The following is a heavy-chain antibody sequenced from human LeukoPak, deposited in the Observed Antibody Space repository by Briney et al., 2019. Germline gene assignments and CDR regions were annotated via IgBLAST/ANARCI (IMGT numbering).Heavy chain of an antibody. CDR1: GYTFTGYY. CDR2: INPNSGGT. Sequence: ASVKVSCKASGYTFTGYYMHWVRQAPGQGLEWMGWINPNSGGTNYAQKFQGRVTMTRDTSISTAYMELSRLRSDDTAVYYCARDKAYGSGSYYYYYYYMDVWGKGTTVTISS. V-gene: IGHV1-2*02. J-gene: IGHJ6*03. D-gene: IGHD3-10*01. CDR3: ARDKAYGSGSYYYYYYYMDV.